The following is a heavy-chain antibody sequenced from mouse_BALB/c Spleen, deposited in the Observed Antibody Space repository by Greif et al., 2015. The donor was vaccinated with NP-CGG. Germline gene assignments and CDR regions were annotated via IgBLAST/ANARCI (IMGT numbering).Heavy chain of an antibody. Sequence: EVKLVESGGGLVQPGGSRKLSCAASGFTFSSFGMHWVRQAPEKGLEWVAYISSGSSTIYYADTVKGRFTISRDNPKNTLFLQMTSLRSEDTAMYYCARRRAYYAMDYWGQGTSVTVSS. V-gene: IGHV5-17*02. J-gene: IGHJ4*01. CDR3: ARRRAYYAMDY. CDR2: ISSGSSTI. D-gene: IGHD3-1*01. CDR1: GFTFSSFG.